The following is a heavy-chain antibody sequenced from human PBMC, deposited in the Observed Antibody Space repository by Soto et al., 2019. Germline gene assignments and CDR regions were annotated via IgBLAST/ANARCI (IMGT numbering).Heavy chain of an antibody. CDR1: GDPISSSKW. CDR3: ARLNRDYYYYGMDV. Sequence: XATMSLTCAVSGDPISSSKWWTCVRQTPGKGLEWIGKIDQNGITNYNPSLESRVTILKDNSKNQLSLKLTSVTAVDSAVYYCARLNRDYYYYGMDVWGQGATVTVS. V-gene: IGHV4-4*02. J-gene: IGHJ6*02. CDR2: IDQNGIT.